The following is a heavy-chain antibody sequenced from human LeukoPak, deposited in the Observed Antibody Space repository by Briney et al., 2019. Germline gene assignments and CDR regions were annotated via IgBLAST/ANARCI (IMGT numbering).Heavy chain of an antibody. CDR3: ARSGSHDY. CDR1: GFTFSSYS. J-gene: IGHJ4*02. V-gene: IGHV3-21*04. CDR2: ISSTSTYI. D-gene: IGHD1-26*01. Sequence: GGSLRLSCAASGFTFSSYSMNWVRQAPGKGLEWVSSISSTSTYIYYADSVKGRFTISRDNAKNSLYLQMNSLRADDTAVYYCARSGSHDYWGQGTLVTVPS.